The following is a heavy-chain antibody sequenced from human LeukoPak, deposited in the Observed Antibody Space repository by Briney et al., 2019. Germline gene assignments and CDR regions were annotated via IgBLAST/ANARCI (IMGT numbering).Heavy chain of an antibody. V-gene: IGHV3-7*05. D-gene: IGHD5-12*01. CDR1: RFTPSNYW. J-gene: IGHJ4*02. CDR2: INQGGSEK. Sequence: VGSLRLSCAASRFTPSNYWRSWVRQPPGKGLEWVANINQGGSEKYYLNSVKGRFTISRDNAKNSLYLQMNSLRADDTAIYYCVRDGSGYDYWGQGTLVTVSS. CDR3: VRDGSGYDY.